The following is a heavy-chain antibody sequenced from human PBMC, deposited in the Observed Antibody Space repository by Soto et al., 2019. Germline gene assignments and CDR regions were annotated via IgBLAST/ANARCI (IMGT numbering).Heavy chain of an antibody. J-gene: IGHJ4*02. V-gene: IGHV4-39*01. CDR2: IYYSGST. D-gene: IGHD2-15*01. Sequence: QLQLQESGPGLVKPSETLSLTCTVSGGSISSSSYYWGWIRQPPGKGLEWIGSIYYSGSTYYNPSLKSRVTISVDTSKNQFPLKLSAVTAADTAVYYCASPPSVVAAFWGYWGQGTLVTVSS. CDR3: ASPPSVVAAFWGY. CDR1: GGSISSSSYY.